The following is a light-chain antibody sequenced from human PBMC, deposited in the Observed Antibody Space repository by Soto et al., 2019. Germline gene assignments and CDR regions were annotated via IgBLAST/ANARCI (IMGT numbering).Light chain of an antibody. J-gene: IGKJ3*01. V-gene: IGKV3-20*01. CDR1: QSVSSSY. CDR3: QQDGSSPPLFT. Sequence: DIVLTQSPGTLSLSPGERATLSCRASQSVSSSYLAWYQQKPGQAHRLLIYGASSRATGIPDRFSGSGSGTEFTLTISRLEPEDDAVYYCQQDGSSPPLFTLGPGTKVDIK. CDR2: GAS.